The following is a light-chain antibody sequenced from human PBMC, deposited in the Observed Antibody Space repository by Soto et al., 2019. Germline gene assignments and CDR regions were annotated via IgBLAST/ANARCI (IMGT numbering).Light chain of an antibody. CDR1: ESVRSRY. J-gene: IGKJ2*01. CDR2: GTS. V-gene: IGKV3-20*01. CDR3: QQYANSPPYT. Sequence: EIVLTQSPGTLSLSPGERATLSCRASESVRSRYLAWYQQKPGQAPRLLFYGTSTRATGIPDRFSASGSETDFTLTISRLEPEDFAVYFCQQYANSPPYTFGQGTKLEIK.